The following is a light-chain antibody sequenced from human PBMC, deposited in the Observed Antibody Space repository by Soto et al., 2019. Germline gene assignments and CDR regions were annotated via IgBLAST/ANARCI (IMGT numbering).Light chain of an antibody. CDR3: SSYTRSSPVG. J-gene: IGLJ2*01. V-gene: IGLV2-14*01. CDR1: SSDVGGYNY. Sequence: QSVLTQPASVSGSPGQSITISCTGTSSDVGGYNYVYWYQQHPGKAPKLMIYDVSNRPSGVSNRFSGSKSGNTASLTISGLQAEDEADYYCSSYTRSSPVGFGGGTKLTVL. CDR2: DVS.